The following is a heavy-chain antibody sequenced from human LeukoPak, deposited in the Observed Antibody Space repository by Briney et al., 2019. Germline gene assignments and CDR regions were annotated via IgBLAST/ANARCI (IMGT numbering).Heavy chain of an antibody. CDR3: ARPLDSSNNYFDY. Sequence: PGGSLRLSCAASGFTFSRNAMNWVRQAPGKGLEWVSFISSSSNYMSYADSVKSRFTISRDNAKNSLHLQMNSLRAEDTAVYYCARPLDSSNNYFDYWGRGTLVTVSA. J-gene: IGHJ4*02. V-gene: IGHV3-21*01. D-gene: IGHD6-13*01. CDR2: ISSSSNYM. CDR1: GFTFSRNA.